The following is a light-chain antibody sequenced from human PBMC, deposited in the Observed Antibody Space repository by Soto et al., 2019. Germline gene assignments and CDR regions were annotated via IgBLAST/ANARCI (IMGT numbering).Light chain of an antibody. V-gene: IGLV2-14*01. CDR2: DVS. J-gene: IGLJ1*01. CDR1: SSDVGGYNY. CDR3: SSYTSSSTYV. Sequence: QSALTQPASVSGSPGQSIAISCTETSSDVGGYNYVSWYQQHPGKAPKLMVYDVSNRPSGVSNRFSGSKSGNKASLTISGRQAEDEADYYCSSYTSSSTYVFGTGTKLTVL.